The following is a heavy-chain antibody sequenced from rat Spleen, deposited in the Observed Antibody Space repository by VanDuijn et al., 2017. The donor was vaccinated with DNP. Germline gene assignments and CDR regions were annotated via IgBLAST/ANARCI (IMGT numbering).Heavy chain of an antibody. V-gene: IGHV5-7*01. CDR1: GFTFSDYN. D-gene: IGHD5-1*01. CDR2: ISFDGTRT. J-gene: IGHJ2*01. CDR3: AKVGSPGYFDY. Sequence: EVQLVESGGNLVQPGRSLKLSCADSGFTFSDYNMAWVRQAPKKSLEWVATISFDGTRTYYRDSVKGRFTISRDNAKSTLYLQMDSLRSEDTSTYYCAKVGSPGYFDYWGQGVMVTVSS.